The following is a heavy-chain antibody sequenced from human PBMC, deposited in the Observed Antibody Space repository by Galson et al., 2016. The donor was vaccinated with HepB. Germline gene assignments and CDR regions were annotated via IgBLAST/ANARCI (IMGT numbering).Heavy chain of an antibody. CDR3: STDSPLSYYYDSSGSPRDNYYGMDV. V-gene: IGHV3-15*01. J-gene: IGHJ6*02. D-gene: IGHD3-22*01. CDR2: IKSKTDGGTT. CDR1: GFTFNSAW. Sequence: SLRLSCAASGFTFNSAWMSWVRQAPGKGLEWVGRIKSKTDGGTTDYAAPVKGRCTIARDDSENTLYLQINSLKTEDTAVYYCSTDSPLSYYYDSSGSPRDNYYGMDVWGQGTLVTVSS.